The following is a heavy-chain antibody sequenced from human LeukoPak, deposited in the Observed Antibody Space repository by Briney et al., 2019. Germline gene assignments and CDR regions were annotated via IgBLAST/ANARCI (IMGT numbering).Heavy chain of an antibody. V-gene: IGHV3-23*01. J-gene: IGHJ4*02. CDR3: AKDRGWFGGSLANFDY. CDR1: GFTFSSYA. Sequence: GGSLRLSCAASGFTFSSYAMSWVRQAPGKGLEWVSAISGSGSKTFYADSVKGRFTISRDNSKNTLYVQMNILRAEDTAVYYCAKDRGWFGGSLANFDYWGQGTLVTVSS. CDR2: ISGSGSKT. D-gene: IGHD3-10*01.